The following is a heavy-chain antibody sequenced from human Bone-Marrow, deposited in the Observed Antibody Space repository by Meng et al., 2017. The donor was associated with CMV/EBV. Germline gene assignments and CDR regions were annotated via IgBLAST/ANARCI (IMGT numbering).Heavy chain of an antibody. CDR2: IRFDGSSE. V-gene: IGHV3-30*02. D-gene: IGHD3-22*01. CDR1: GFTFSSYA. CDR3: GRVGDYDSSEDD. Sequence: GESLKISCAASGFTFSSYAMQWVRQAPGKGLEWVAFIRFDGSSEYYAESVKGRFTISRDNSKDTLYLQMNSLRAEDTAVYYCGRVGDYDSSEDDWGQGTLVTVSS. J-gene: IGHJ4*02.